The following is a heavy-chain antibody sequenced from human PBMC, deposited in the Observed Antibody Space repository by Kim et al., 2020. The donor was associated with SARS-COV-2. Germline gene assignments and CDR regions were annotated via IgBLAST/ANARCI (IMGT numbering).Heavy chain of an antibody. Sequence: GGSLRLSCAISGFTFSTSWMSWVRQAPGKGLEWVARMNKDGSQKYYVDSVKGRFTISTDNAKKSVHLQMNSLRAEDTAVYYCARGGSVAVWETEWG. V-gene: IGHV3-7*01. CDR3: ARGGSVAVWETE. CDR2: MNKDGSQK. D-gene: IGHD6-19*01. J-gene: IGHJ1*01. CDR1: GFTFSTSW.